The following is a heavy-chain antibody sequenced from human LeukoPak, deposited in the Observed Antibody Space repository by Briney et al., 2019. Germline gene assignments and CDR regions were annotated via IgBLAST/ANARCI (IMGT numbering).Heavy chain of an antibody. CDR1: GYAFTNYG. Sequence: ASVKVSCKASGYAFTNYGISWVRQAPGQGLEWMGWISVYNGNINYAQKFQGRVTMTTDTSTSTAYMELRSLRSDDTAVYYCARVYGPRSGYYLGYFDYWGQGTLVTVSS. J-gene: IGHJ4*02. D-gene: IGHD3-22*01. CDR3: ARVYGPRSGYYLGYFDY. CDR2: ISVYNGNI. V-gene: IGHV1-18*01.